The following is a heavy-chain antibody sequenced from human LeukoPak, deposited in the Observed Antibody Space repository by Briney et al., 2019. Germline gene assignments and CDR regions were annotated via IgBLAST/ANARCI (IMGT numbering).Heavy chain of an antibody. CDR2: ISAYNGNT. D-gene: IGHD4-17*01. J-gene: IGHJ5*02. CDR1: GYTFTSYG. Sequence: ASVKASCKASGYTFTSYGISWVRQAPGQGLEWMGWISAYNGNTNYAQKLQGRVTMTTDTSTSTAYMELRSLRSDDTAVYYCARVLSDYGDSDWFDPWGQGTLVTVSS. V-gene: IGHV1-18*04. CDR3: ARVLSDYGDSDWFDP.